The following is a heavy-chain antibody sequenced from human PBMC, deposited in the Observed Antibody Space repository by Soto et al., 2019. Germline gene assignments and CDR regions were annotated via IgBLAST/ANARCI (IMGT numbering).Heavy chain of an antibody. CDR2: MYSGGST. CDR3: ARDSSLHQPLFYGMDV. CDR1: GLTVSSNY. J-gene: IGHJ6*02. D-gene: IGHD2-2*01. Sequence: EVQLVESGGGLVQPGGSLRLSCAASGLTVSSNYMGWVRQAPGKGLEWVSVMYSGGSTYYADSVKGRFIISRENYKHTLNLQMDSLRVDDKAVYYCARDSSLHQPLFYGMDVWGQGNTVTVYS. V-gene: IGHV3-66*01.